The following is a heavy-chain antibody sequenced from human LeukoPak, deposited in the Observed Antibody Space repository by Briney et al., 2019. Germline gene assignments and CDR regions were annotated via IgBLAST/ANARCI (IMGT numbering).Heavy chain of an antibody. CDR1: GYIFTSYW. V-gene: IGHV5-10-1*04. CDR2: IDPSDSYI. J-gene: IGHJ4*02. Sequence: PGESLRISCKGSGYIFTSYWITWVHQMPGKGLEWMGRIDPSDSYINYSPSFLGQVTISADKSISTAYLQWSSLKASDTAMYYCARQGYSSSSRFDYWGQGTLVTVSS. CDR3: ARQGYSSSSRFDY. D-gene: IGHD6-6*01.